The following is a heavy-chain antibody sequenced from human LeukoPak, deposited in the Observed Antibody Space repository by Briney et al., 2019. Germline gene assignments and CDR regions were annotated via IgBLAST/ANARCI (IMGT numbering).Heavy chain of an antibody. D-gene: IGHD3-9*01. J-gene: IGHJ3*02. Sequence: GGSLRLSCAASGFTFSSYGMSWVRQAPGKGLEWVSAISGSGGSTYYADSVKGRFTISRDNSKNTLYLQMNSLRAEDTAVYYCAKDRQSYDILTGYYETDAFDIWGQGTMVTVSS. CDR3: AKDRQSYDILTGYYETDAFDI. V-gene: IGHV3-23*01. CDR2: ISGSGGST. CDR1: GFTFSSYG.